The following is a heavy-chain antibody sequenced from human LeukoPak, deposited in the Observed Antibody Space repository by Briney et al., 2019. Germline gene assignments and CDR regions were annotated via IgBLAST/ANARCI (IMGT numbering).Heavy chain of an antibody. CDR2: IIPIFGTA. D-gene: IGHD4-17*01. J-gene: IGHJ3*02. CDR1: GGTFSSYA. V-gene: IGHV1-69*13. Sequence: ASVKFSCKASGGTFSSYAISWVRQAPGQGLEWMGGIIPIFGTANYAQKFQGRVTITADESTSTAYMELSSLRSEDTAVYYCAREVLRANAFDIWGQGTMVTVSS. CDR3: AREVLRANAFDI.